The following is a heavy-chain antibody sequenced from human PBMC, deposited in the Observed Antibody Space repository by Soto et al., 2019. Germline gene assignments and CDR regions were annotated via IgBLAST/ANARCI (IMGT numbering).Heavy chain of an antibody. D-gene: IGHD4-17*01. CDR1: GFTFSAYT. Sequence: EVQLVESGGGLVKPGGSLRLSCAASGFTFSAYTMNWVRQAPGKGLEWVSSLDPSSTYIYYADSVKGRFTLSRDNAKNSLFLRLNSLRADDSVLYYCVSGSYGDSDSWGKGTLVTVSS. CDR3: VSGSYGDSDS. CDR2: LDPSSTYI. J-gene: IGHJ5*01. V-gene: IGHV3-21*02.